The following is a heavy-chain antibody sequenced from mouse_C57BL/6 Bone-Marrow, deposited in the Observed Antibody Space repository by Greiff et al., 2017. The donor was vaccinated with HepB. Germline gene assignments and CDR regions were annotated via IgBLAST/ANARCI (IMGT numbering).Heavy chain of an antibody. CDR1: GYTFTDYN. J-gene: IGHJ2*01. V-gene: IGHV1-18*01. CDR2: INPNNGGT. Sequence: EVQLQQSGPELVKPGASVKIPCKASGYTFTDYNMDWVKQSHGKSLEWIGDINPNNGGTIYNQKFKGKATLTVDKSSSTAYMELRSLTSEDTAVYYCARVYYGNLYYFDYWGQGTTLTVSS. CDR3: ARVYYGNLYYFDY. D-gene: IGHD2-1*01.